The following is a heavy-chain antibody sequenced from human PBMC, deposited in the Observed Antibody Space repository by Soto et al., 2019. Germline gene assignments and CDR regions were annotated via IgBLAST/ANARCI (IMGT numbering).Heavy chain of an antibody. J-gene: IGHJ6*02. D-gene: IGHD2-8*01. CDR3: ARRGEASTWYALDV. Sequence: PGESLKISCQGSGYNFTNHWIGWARQMPGKGLEWMGAIYPGDSETRYSPSFQGQVTFSADKSISTAYLEWSSLKVSDSGMYYCARRGEASTWYALDVWGQGTTVTRLL. CDR2: IYPGDSET. V-gene: IGHV5-51*01. CDR1: GYNFTNHW.